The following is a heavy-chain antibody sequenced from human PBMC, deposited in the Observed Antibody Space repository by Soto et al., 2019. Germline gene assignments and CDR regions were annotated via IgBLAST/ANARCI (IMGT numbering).Heavy chain of an antibody. D-gene: IGHD2-2*01. CDR2: IYRGGSS. CDR3: AGGPRGVPNWFDP. V-gene: IGHV4-31*02. J-gene: IGHJ5*02. Sequence: HPGKGLEWIGYIYRGGSSNYNTSPKSRVTISVDTSKNQFSLELTSVTAADTAVYYCAGGPRGVPNWFDPWGQGTLVTVSS.